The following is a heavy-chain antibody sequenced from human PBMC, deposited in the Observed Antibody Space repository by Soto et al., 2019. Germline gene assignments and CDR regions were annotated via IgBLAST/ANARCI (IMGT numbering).Heavy chain of an antibody. D-gene: IGHD5-18*01. CDR1: GFTFSSYW. J-gene: IGHJ6*02. Sequence: EVQLVESGGDLVQTGGSLRLSCAASGFTFSSYWIHWVRQAPGKGLVWVSRIKYDGSTTNYADSVKGRFTISRDNAKNTVYLQMNRLRAEDTALYYCARGIQYKYGMDVWGQGTTVTVSS. CDR2: IKYDGSTT. V-gene: IGHV3-74*01. CDR3: ARGIQYKYGMDV.